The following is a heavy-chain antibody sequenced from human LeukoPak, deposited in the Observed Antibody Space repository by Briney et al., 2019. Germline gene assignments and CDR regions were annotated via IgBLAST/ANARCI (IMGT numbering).Heavy chain of an antibody. CDR1: GGSISSYY. CDR2: IYYSGST. V-gene: IGHV4-59*01. D-gene: IGHD2-2*02. CDR3: ARLEWYCSSTSCYRTGEGTRWFDP. Sequence: SETLSLTCTVSGGSISSYYWSWIRQPPGKGLEWIGYIYYSGSTNYNPSLKSRVTISVDTSKNQFSLKLSSVTAADTAVYYCARLEWYCSSTSCYRTGEGTRWFDPWGQGTLVTVSS. J-gene: IGHJ5*02.